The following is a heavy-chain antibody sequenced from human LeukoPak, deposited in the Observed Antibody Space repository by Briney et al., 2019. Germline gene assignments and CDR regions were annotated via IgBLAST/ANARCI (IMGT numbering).Heavy chain of an antibody. CDR3: AREYWNDEGEIDY. CDR1: GYTFTDYY. D-gene: IGHD1-1*01. Sequence: ASVKVSCKASGYTFTDYYMHWVRQAPGQGLEWMGWINPNSGGTNYAQKFQGRVTMTRDTSISTAYMELSRLRSDDTAVYYCAREYWNDEGEIDYWGQGTLVTVSS. V-gene: IGHV1-2*02. J-gene: IGHJ4*02. CDR2: INPNSGGT.